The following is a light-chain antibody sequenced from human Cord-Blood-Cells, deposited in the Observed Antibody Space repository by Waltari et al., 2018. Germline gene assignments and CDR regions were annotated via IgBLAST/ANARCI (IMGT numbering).Light chain of an antibody. CDR1: QSISSN. J-gene: IGKJ2*03. CDR3: QQSYSTPPS. V-gene: IGKV1-39*01. CDR2: AAS. Sequence: DHQMTQSPSSLSASVGDRVTITCRASQSISSNLNWYQQKPGKAPKRLIYAASSLQSGVPSRFSGSGSGTDFTLTISSLQPGDFATYYCQQSYSTPPSCGQGTKLEIK.